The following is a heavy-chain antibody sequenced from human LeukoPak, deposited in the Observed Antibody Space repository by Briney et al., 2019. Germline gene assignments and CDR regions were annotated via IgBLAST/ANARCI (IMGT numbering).Heavy chain of an antibody. D-gene: IGHD3-22*01. CDR2: IYYSGST. J-gene: IGHJ4*02. V-gene: IGHV4-39*01. Sequence: PSETLSLTCAVSGGSISSNSYYWGWTRQPPGKGLEWIGSIYYSGSTYYNPSLKSRVTISVDTSKNQFSLKLSSVTAADTAVYYCVNYYDSSDYQQPNHFDYWGQGTLVTVSS. CDR3: VNYYDSSDYQQPNHFDY. CDR1: GGSISSNSYY.